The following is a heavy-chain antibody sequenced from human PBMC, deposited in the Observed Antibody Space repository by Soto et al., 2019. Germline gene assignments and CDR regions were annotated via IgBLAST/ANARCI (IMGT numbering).Heavy chain of an antibody. D-gene: IGHD5-18*01. CDR1: GFTVSSYA. V-gene: IGHV3-23*01. J-gene: IGHJ4*02. CDR2: ISGSGVST. Sequence: GGSLRLSCAASGFTVSSYAMSWVRQAPGKGLEWVSAISGSGVSTYYADSVKGRFTISRDNSKNTLYLQMNSLRAEDTAVYYCAKAPPMVKITYYFDYWGQGTVVTVSS. CDR3: AKAPPMVKITYYFDY.